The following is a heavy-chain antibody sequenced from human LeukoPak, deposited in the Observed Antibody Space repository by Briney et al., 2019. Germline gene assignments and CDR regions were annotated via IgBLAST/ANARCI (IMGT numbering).Heavy chain of an antibody. J-gene: IGHJ4*02. D-gene: IGHD3-16*01. CDR3: AKDDAWLRFGE. CDR1: GFTFSNHG. V-gene: IGHV3-23*01. CDR2: ISPNGDIT. Sequence: HPGGSLRLSCAASGFTFSNHGMNWVRQAPGKGLEWVSGISPNGDITYYVDSVKGRFTISRDNSKNTVYLEVSSLTAEDTAVYYCAKDDAWLRFGEWSQGTLVTVSS.